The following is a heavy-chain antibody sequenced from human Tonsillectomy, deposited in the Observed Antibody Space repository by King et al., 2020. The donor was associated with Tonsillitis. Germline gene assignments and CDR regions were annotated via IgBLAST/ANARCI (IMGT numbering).Heavy chain of an antibody. J-gene: IGHJ5*02. V-gene: IGHV4-30-4*01. Sequence: VQLQESGPGLVKPSQTLSLTCTVSGGSISSGDHYWSWIRQSPGKGLEWIGHIFSTGNSFYNPSLRSRVIMSVDMSKNQLSLKLSSVTAADTAVYYCARNVVTDALRCDWFDTWGQGTLVTVSS. CDR3: ARNVVTDALRCDWFDT. CDR2: IFSTGNS. CDR1: GGSISSGDHY. D-gene: IGHD2-2*01.